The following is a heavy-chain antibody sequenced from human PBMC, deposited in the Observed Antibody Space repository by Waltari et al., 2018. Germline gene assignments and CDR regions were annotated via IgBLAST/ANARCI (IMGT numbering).Heavy chain of an antibody. J-gene: IGHJ4*02. CDR2: IYYSGST. D-gene: IGHD6-13*01. CDR1: GGSISSYY. Sequence: QVQLQESGPGLVKPSETLSLTCTVSGGSISSYYWSWIRQPPGKGLEWIGYIYYSGSTNYNPSLKSQVTISVDTSKNQFSLKLSSVTAADTAVYYCARDRVAAAGTYTFDYWGQGTLVTVSS. V-gene: IGHV4-59*01. CDR3: ARDRVAAAGTYTFDY.